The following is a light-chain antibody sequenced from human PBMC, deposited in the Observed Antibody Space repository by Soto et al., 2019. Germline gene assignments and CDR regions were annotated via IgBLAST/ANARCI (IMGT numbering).Light chain of an antibody. CDR3: QQRSDWPLT. Sequence: EIVMTQSPATLSLSPGEGATLSCRASQSLSSYLAWYQQKPGQAPRLLIYDASNRATGIPARFSGSGSGTDFTLTISSLEPEDFAVYYCQQRSDWPLTFGGGTKVDIK. CDR2: DAS. CDR1: QSLSSY. V-gene: IGKV3-11*01. J-gene: IGKJ4*01.